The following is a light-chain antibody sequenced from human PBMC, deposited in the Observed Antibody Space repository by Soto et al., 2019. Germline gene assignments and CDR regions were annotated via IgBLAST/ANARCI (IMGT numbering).Light chain of an antibody. V-gene: IGLV2-23*01. Sequence: QSALTQPASVSGSPGQSITISCTGTSSDVGSYNLVSWYQQHPGKAPKLMIYEGSKRPSGVSNRFSGSKSGNTASLTISGLQAEEEAYYYCCSYAGSSTSVVFGGGTKLTVL. CDR2: EGS. CDR1: SSDVGSYNL. CDR3: CSYAGSSTSVV. J-gene: IGLJ2*01.